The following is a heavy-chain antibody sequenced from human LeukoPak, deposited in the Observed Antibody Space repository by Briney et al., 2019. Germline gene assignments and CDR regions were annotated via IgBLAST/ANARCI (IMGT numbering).Heavy chain of an antibody. CDR2: IYYSGTT. CDR3: ARHPPVSSSWYPLDY. V-gene: IGHV4-39*01. D-gene: IGHD6-13*01. CDR1: GGSIGSSSYY. Sequence: SETLSLXCTVSGGSIGSSSYYWVWIRQSPGKGLEWIGSIYYSGTTYYNPSLMSRVTISVDTSKNHFSLRLSSVTAADTAVYYCARHPPVSSSWYPLDYWGQGTLVTVSS. J-gene: IGHJ4*02.